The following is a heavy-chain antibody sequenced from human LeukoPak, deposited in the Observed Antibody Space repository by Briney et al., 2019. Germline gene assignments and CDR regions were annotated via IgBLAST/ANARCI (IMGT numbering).Heavy chain of an antibody. CDR3: ARGDFWSGYSNSPFDY. V-gene: IGHV1-2*02. J-gene: IGHJ4*02. CDR2: INPNSGGT. Sequence: ASVKVSCKASGYTFTGYYMHWVRQAPGQGLEWMGWINPNSGGTNYAQKFQGRVTMTRDTSISTAYMELSRLRSDDTAVYYCARGDFWSGYSNSPFDYWGQGTLVTVSS. D-gene: IGHD3-3*01. CDR1: GYTFTGYY.